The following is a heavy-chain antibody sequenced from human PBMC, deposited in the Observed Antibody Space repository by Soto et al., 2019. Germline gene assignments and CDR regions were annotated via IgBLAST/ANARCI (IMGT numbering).Heavy chain of an antibody. D-gene: IGHD6-19*01. CDR1: GGTFSNYA. Sequence: QVQLVQSGAEVKKPGSSVKVSCKVSGGTFSNYAIDWVRLAHGHGLEWMGGIVPIFGTTYYTQKFQGRATIIADDSTTTAYLEMSRLRSEDTAIYYCARVEAVAGLYNYHGLDVWGQGTAVTVSS. J-gene: IGHJ6*02. V-gene: IGHV1-69*12. CDR3: ARVEAVAGLYNYHGLDV. CDR2: IVPIFGTT.